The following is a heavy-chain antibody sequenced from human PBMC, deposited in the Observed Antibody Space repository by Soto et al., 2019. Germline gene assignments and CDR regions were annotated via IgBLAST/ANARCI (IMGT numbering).Heavy chain of an antibody. CDR3: ARDGGYCSGGSCYSVGGGPIDY. J-gene: IGHJ4*02. D-gene: IGHD2-15*01. Sequence: PGGSLRLSCAASGFTFSRYWMDWVRQAPRKGLEWVATIKHDGSEQYYVDSVKGRFTVSRDNAKNSLYLQMNGLRAEDTAVYYCARDGGYCSGGSCYSVGGGPIDYWGQGTLVTVSS. CDR1: GFTFSRYW. CDR2: IKHDGSEQ. V-gene: IGHV3-7*03.